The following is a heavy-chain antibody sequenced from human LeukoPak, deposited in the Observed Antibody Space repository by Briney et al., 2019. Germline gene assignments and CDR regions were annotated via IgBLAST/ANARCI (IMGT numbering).Heavy chain of an antibody. CDR1: GGSFSGYY. CDR3: ARGPVTYDYVWGSYRSSYYFDY. Sequence: SETLSLTRAVYGGSFSGYYWSWLRQPPGKGLEWIGEINHSGSTNYNPSLKSRVTISVVTSKNQFSLKLSSVTAADTAVYYCARGPVTYDYVWGSYRSSYYFDYWGQGTLVTVSS. J-gene: IGHJ4*02. V-gene: IGHV4-34*01. CDR2: INHSGST. D-gene: IGHD3-16*02.